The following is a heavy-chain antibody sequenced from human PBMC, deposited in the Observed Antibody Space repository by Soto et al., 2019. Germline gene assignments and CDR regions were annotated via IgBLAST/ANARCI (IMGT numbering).Heavy chain of an antibody. V-gene: IGHV2-5*02. Sequence: QITLKESCPTLVKPTQTLTLTCTFSGFSLSTSGVGVGWLRQSPGKALEWLALSYWDDDNRYSPSLKSRLTITKDTSKNPVVLTMTNMDPVDTATYYCANGVSGIGSFDMWGQGTMVTVSS. CDR3: ANGVSGIGSFDM. CDR2: SYWDDDN. D-gene: IGHD6-19*01. CDR1: GFSLSTSGVG. J-gene: IGHJ3*02.